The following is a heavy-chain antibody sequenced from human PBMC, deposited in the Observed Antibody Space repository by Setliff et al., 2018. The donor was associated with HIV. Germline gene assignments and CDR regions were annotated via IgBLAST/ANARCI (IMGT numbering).Heavy chain of an antibody. Sequence: VPAGGSLRLSCTASGFTFGDYAMSWVRQAPGKGLEWVGFIRSKAYGGTTEYASSVKDRFTVSRDDSKSIAYLQINSLKTEDTAVYYCTRDKGYAFDIWGQGTMVTVSS. CDR3: TRDKGYAFDI. V-gene: IGHV3-49*04. J-gene: IGHJ3*02. D-gene: IGHD5-18*01. CDR1: GFTFGDYA. CDR2: IRSKAYGGTT.